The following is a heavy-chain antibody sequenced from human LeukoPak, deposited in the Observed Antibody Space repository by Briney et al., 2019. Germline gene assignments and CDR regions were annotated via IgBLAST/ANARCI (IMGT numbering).Heavy chain of an antibody. CDR2: ISSSSTTI. D-gene: IGHD3-9*01. CDR1: GFTFSSYS. V-gene: IGHV3-48*04. J-gene: IGHJ4*02. CDR3: ARDQRGDILTGYPFDY. Sequence: GGSLRLSCAASGFTFSSYSMNWVRQAPGKGLEWVSYISSSSTTIYDADSVKGRFTISRDNAKNSLYLQMNSLRAEDTAVYYCARDQRGDILTGYPFDYWGQGTLVTVSS.